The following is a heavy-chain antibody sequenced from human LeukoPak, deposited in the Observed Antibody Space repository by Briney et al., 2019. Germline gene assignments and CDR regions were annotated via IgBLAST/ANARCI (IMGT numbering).Heavy chain of an antibody. D-gene: IGHD6-19*01. J-gene: IGHJ4*02. CDR2: INPNSGGT. Sequence: ASVKVSCKASGYTFTGYHMHWVRQAPGQGLEWMGWINPNSGGTNYAQKFQGRVTMTRDTSISTAYMELSRLRSDDTAVYYCARDLEYSSGWYPDYWGQGTLVTVSS. CDR3: ARDLEYSSGWYPDY. CDR1: GYTFTGYH. V-gene: IGHV1-2*02.